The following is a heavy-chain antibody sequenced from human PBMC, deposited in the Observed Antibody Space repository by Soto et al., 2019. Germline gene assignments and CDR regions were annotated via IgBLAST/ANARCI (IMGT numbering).Heavy chain of an antibody. J-gene: IGHJ4*02. CDR2: IIPIFGAA. Sequence: QVQLMQSGAEVKKPGSSVKVSCKASGDTFNSYAVNWVRQAPGQGLEWMGGIIPIFGAANYPQKFQVRVTITADESTSTVYMELRSLRSDHTAVFYCARELRITTAGPRPYDYWGQGTLVTVSS. D-gene: IGHD6-13*01. CDR1: GDTFNSYA. V-gene: IGHV1-69*12. CDR3: ARELRITTAGPRPYDY.